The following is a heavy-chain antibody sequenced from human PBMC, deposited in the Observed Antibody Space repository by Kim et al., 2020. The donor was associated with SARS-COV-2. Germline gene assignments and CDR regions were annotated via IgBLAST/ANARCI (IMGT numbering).Heavy chain of an antibody. V-gene: IGHV3-23*01. D-gene: IGHD2-8*02. Sequence: GGSLRLSCAASGFTFSSYAMSWVRQAPGKGLEWVSAISGSGGSTYYADSAKRRFTISRDNSKNTLYLQMNSLRAEDTAVYYCAKVRARLLGYYYYGMDVWGQGTTVTVSS. CDR2: ISGSGGST. J-gene: IGHJ6*02. CDR1: GFTFSSYA. CDR3: AKVRARLLGYYYYGMDV.